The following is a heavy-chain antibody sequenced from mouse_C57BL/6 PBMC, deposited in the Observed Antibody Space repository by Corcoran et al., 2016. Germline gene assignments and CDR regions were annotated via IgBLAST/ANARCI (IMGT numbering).Heavy chain of an antibody. CDR1: GSTFTTYG. CDR2: INTYSGVP. Sequence: QIQLVQSGPELKKPGETVKISCKASGSTFTTYGMSWVKQAPGKGLKWMGWINTYSGVPTYADDFKGRFAFSLETSASTAYLQINNLKNEDTATYFCARMVDGYFPYFDYWGQGTTLTVSS. CDR3: ARMVDGYFPYFDY. V-gene: IGHV9-3*01. J-gene: IGHJ2*01. D-gene: IGHD2-3*01.